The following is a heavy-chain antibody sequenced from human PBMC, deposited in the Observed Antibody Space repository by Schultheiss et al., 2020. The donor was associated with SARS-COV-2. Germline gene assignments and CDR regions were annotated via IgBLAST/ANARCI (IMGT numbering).Heavy chain of an antibody. CDR1: GGSISSYY. D-gene: IGHD2-15*01. Sequence: SETLSLTCTVSGGSISSYYWSWIRQPPGKGLEWIGYIYYSGSTYYNPSLKSRVTISVDTSKNQFSLKLSSVTAADTAVYYCARGDATPRLDYWGQGTLVTVSS. CDR3: ARGDATPRLDY. CDR2: IYYSGST. V-gene: IGHV4-59*12. J-gene: IGHJ4*02.